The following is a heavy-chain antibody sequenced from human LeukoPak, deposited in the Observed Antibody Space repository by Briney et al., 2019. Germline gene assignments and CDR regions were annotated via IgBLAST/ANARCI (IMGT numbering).Heavy chain of an antibody. CDR2: ITQSGST. CDR1: VVSFSVYC. Sequence: TSSETLSVTCDADVVSFSVYCSKFIRKPPGKGLNRIGIITQSGSTNYNPSPKRRSTISVATSTRQFSLKLCSVTAADTAVYYCAGGIDRGNNYFDPWGRGTLVTVSS. J-gene: IGHJ5*02. D-gene: IGHD3-22*01. CDR3: AGGIDRGNNYFDP. V-gene: IGHV4-34*01.